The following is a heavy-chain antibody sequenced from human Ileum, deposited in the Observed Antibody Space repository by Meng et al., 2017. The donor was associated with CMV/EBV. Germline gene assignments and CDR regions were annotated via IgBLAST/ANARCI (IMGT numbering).Heavy chain of an antibody. V-gene: IGHV3-11*01. J-gene: IGHJ4*02. D-gene: IGHD3-10*01. CDR1: VFTFNDYY. Sequence: GESLKISCAASVFTFNDYYVSWIRRAPGKGLEWLSYISNSGTTIKYADSVKGRFTISRDTANKSLYLQMNNLRAEDTAVYYCARGPGGFGFDHWGRGALVTVSS. CDR2: ISNSGTTI. CDR3: ARGPGGFGFDH.